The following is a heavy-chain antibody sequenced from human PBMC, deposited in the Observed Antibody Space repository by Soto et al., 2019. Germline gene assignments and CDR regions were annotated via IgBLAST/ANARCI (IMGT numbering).Heavy chain of an antibody. CDR1: GFTFSNYA. V-gene: IGHV3-33*01. CDR3: ASSAEGGWYWFDP. D-gene: IGHD6-19*01. CDR2: VWYDGNTK. Sequence: QVQLVESGGGVVQPGMSLRLSCAASGFTFSNYAMHWVRQAPGKGLEWVATVWYDGNTKYYADSVKGRFTISRDNSKNTLYLQMESLRAENTAVYYCASSAEGGWYWFDPWGQGILVTVSS. J-gene: IGHJ5*02.